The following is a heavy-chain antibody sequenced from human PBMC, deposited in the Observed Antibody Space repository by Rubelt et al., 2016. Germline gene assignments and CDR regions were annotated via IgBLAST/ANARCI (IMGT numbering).Heavy chain of an antibody. Sequence: QVQLVQSGAEVKKPGASVKVSCKAAGYSFTTYSIHWVRQAPGQRLEWMGWINAGNGNTKYSQKFPGRVTITRETSASTASMGLSSLGSEDTAIYYCATGYSSGWYVAYWGQGTLVTVSS. CDR1: GYSFTTYS. CDR2: INAGNGNT. D-gene: IGHD6-19*01. J-gene: IGHJ4*02. V-gene: IGHV1-3*01. CDR3: ATGYSSGWYVAY.